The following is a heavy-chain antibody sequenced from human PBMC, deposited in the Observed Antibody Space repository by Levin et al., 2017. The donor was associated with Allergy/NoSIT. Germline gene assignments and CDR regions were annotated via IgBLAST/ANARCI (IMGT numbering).Heavy chain of an antibody. CDR2: ISFDGRNT. CDR1: GFTFSNYP. CDR3: AREQNYGDYRTADY. V-gene: IGHV3-30*04. J-gene: IGHJ4*02. Sequence: GGSLRLSCAASGFTFSNYPMHWVRQAPGRGLEWVGVISFDGRNTNYGNSVKGRFTISRDNSKNTLYVQMISLTEEDTAVYYCAREQNYGDYRTADYWGQGTLVIVSS. D-gene: IGHD4-17*01.